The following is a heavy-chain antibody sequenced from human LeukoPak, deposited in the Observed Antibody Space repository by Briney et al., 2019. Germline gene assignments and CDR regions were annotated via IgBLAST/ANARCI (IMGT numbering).Heavy chain of an antibody. CDR3: ARVHSRSASCYVQRPCDF. CDR2: ISAYNGNT. J-gene: IGHJ4*02. V-gene: IGHV1-18*01. D-gene: IGHD2-2*01. CDR1: GYTFTSYC. Sequence: ASVKVSCKASGYTFTSYCVSWVRQAPGQGLEWMGWISAYNGNTNYAQKLQGRVTMTTDTSTSTAYMELRSLRSDDTAVYYCARVHSRSASCYVQRPCDFWDEGNLVTVSS.